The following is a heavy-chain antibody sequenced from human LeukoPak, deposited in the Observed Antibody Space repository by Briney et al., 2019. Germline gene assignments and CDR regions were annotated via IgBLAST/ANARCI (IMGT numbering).Heavy chain of an antibody. CDR3: PRKQMDSSSPFDY. CDR2: VSYDGSEK. V-gene: IGHV3-30*07. CDR1: GFSFSISA. J-gene: IGHJ4*02. Sequence: PGRSLRLSCAASGFSFSISAMHWVRQAPGKGLQWVAVVSYDGSEKYYADSVKGRFTISRDNSKNTLYLQMNSLRPEDTAVYYCPRKQMDSSSPFDYWGQGTLVTVSS. D-gene: IGHD6-13*01.